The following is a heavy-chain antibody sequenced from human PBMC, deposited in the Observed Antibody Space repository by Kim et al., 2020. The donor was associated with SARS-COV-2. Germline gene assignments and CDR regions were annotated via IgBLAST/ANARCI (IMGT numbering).Heavy chain of an antibody. CDR3: ARGHHDFWSGYHPYYFDY. CDR2: INHSGST. D-gene: IGHD3-3*01. Sequence: SETLSLTCAVYGGSFSGYYWSWIRQPPGKGLEWIGEINHSGSTNYNPSLKSRVTISVDTSKNQFSLKLSSVTAADTAVYYCARGHHDFWSGYHPYYFDYWGQGTLVTVSS. J-gene: IGHJ4*02. CDR1: GGSFSGYY. V-gene: IGHV4-34*01.